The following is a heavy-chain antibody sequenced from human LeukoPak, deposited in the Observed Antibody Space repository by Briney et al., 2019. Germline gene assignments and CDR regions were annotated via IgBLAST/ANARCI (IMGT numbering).Heavy chain of an antibody. J-gene: IGHJ4*02. CDR3: ARDGYNYGLDRFDY. CDR1: GGSISSGSYY. Sequence: SETLSLTCTVSGGSISSGSYYWSWIRQPAGKGLEWIGRIYTSGSTNYNPSLKSRVTISVDTSKNQFSLRLSSVTAADTAVYYCARDGYNYGLDRFDYWGQGTLVTVSS. V-gene: IGHV4-61*02. D-gene: IGHD1-1*01. CDR2: IYTSGST.